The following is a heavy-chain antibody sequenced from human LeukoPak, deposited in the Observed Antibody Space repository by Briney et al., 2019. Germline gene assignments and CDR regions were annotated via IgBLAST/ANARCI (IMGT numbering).Heavy chain of an antibody. V-gene: IGHV4-59*01. D-gene: IGHD3-10*01. CDR3: ARSHIRGNGMDV. CDR2: IYYSGST. Sequence: PSETLSLTCTVSGGSISSYYWSWIRQPPGKGLEWIGYIYYSGSTNYNPSLKSRVTISVDTSKNQFSLKLSSVTAADTAVYYCARSHIRGNGMDVWGQGTTVTVSS. CDR1: GGSISSYY. J-gene: IGHJ6*02.